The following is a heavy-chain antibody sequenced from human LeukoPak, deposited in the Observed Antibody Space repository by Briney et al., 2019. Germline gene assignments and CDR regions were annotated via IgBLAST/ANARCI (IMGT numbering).Heavy chain of an antibody. Sequence: ASVKVSCKASGYTFTGYYMHWVRQAPGQGLEWMGWINPNSGCTNHAQKFQGRVTMTRDTSISTAYMELSRLRSDDTAVYYCARDPDTSGSYSHWGQGTLVTVSS. J-gene: IGHJ4*02. CDR3: ARDPDTSGSYSH. V-gene: IGHV1-2*02. CDR2: INPNSGCT. CDR1: GYTFTGYY. D-gene: IGHD3-10*01.